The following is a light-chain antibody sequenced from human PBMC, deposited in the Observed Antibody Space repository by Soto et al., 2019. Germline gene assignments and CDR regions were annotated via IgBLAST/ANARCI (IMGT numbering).Light chain of an antibody. CDR1: SSDVGGYDY. V-gene: IGLV2-14*03. Sequence: QSALTQPASVSGSPGQSITISCTGTSSDVGGYDYVSWYQQHPGKVPKLLIYDVSHRPSGFSYRFSGSKSGNTASLTISGLQAEDEADYYCSSYTSSTTAIFGGGTKLTV. CDR3: SSYTSSTTAI. J-gene: IGLJ2*01. CDR2: DVS.